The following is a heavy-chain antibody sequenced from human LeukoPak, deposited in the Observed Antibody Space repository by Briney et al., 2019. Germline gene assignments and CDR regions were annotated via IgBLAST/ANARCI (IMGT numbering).Heavy chain of an antibody. Sequence: GASVKVSCKASGYTFTGYHMHWVRQAPGQGLEWMGRINPNSGDTNYAQKLQGRVTMTTDTSTSTAYMELRSLRSDDTAVYYCARVGPKWELLPLDYWGQGTLVTVSS. CDR2: INPNSGDT. J-gene: IGHJ4*02. CDR3: ARVGPKWELLPLDY. D-gene: IGHD1-26*01. CDR1: GYTFTGYH. V-gene: IGHV1-2*06.